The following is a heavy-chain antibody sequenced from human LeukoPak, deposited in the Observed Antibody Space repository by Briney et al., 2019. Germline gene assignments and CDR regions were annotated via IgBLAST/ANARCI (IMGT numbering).Heavy chain of an antibody. Sequence: SETPSPTRAVYCGSLRCFYRSWIRQPPREGAEWIGEINHSGSTNYNPSLKSRVTISVDTSKNQFSLKLSSVTAADTAVYYCARAGWWTRYFDLWGRGTLVTVSS. CDR1: CGSLRCFY. CDR3: ARAGWWTRYFDL. D-gene: IGHD2-15*01. J-gene: IGHJ2*01. V-gene: IGHV4-34*01. CDR2: INHSGST.